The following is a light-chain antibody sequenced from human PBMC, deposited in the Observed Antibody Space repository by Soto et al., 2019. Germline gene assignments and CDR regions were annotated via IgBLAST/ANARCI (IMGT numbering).Light chain of an antibody. CDR2: AAS. J-gene: IGKJ5*01. Sequence: DIQMTQSPSSVSASVGDRVTISCRASQTITNYLNWYQQKPGKAPNLRIYAASTLQSGVPSRFSGSGSGTDFTLAISSLQPEDFATYYCQESYSAPLTVGQGTRLEIK. CDR3: QESYSAPLT. V-gene: IGKV1-39*01. CDR1: QTITNY.